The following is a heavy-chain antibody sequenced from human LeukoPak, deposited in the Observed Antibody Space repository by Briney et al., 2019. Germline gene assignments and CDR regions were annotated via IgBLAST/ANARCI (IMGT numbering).Heavy chain of an antibody. Sequence: GGSLRLSCAASGFTFSSYGMHWVRQAPGKGLEWVAVISYDGSNKYYADSVKGRFTISRDNSKTTLYLQMNSLRAEDTAVYYCAKDAHLYYDSRGYYYDYYYGMDVWGQGTTVTVSS. V-gene: IGHV3-30*18. J-gene: IGHJ6*02. CDR2: ISYDGSNK. D-gene: IGHD3-22*01. CDR1: GFTFSSYG. CDR3: AKDAHLYYDSRGYYYDYYYGMDV.